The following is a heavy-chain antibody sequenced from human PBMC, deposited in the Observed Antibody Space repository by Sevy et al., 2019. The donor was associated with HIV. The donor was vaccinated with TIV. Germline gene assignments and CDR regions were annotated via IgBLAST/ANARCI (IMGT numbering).Heavy chain of an antibody. V-gene: IGHV3-33*01. Sequence: GGSLRLSCAASGFTFSSYGMHWVRQAPGKGLEWVAVIWYDGSNKYYADSVKGRFTISRDNSKNTLFLQMNSLRAEDTAVYYCARGRYYDSSGDYGHDAFDIWGQGTMVTVSS. CDR1: GFTFSSYG. CDR3: ARGRYYDSSGDYGHDAFDI. CDR2: IWYDGSNK. D-gene: IGHD3-22*01. J-gene: IGHJ3*02.